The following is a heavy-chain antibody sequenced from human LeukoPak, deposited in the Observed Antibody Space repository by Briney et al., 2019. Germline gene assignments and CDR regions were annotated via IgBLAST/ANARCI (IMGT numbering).Heavy chain of an antibody. CDR2: INPNSGGT. J-gene: IGHJ4*02. V-gene: IGHV1-2*02. CDR1: GYTFTGYY. Sequence: ASVKVSCKASGYTFTGYYMHWVRQAPGQGLEWMGWINPNSGGTNYAQKFQGRVAMTRDTSISTAYMELSRLRSDDTAVYYCAREHSSWRRKHPLHYWGQGTLVTVSS. CDR3: AREHSSWRRKHPLHY. D-gene: IGHD6-13*01.